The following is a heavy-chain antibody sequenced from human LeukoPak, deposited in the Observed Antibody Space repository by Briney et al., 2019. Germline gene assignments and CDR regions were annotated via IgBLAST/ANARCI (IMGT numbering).Heavy chain of an antibody. J-gene: IGHJ4*02. CDR2: IYKSGNT. CDR3: AREGGITGTIY. D-gene: IGHD1-7*01. Sequence: SETLSLTCTVSGDSLSSCYWTWLRQPPGKGLEWIAYIYKSGNTYYNPSLKSRVIISADTSENQLSLEVTSVTAADTAVYYCAREGGITGTIYWGQGALVTVSS. V-gene: IGHV4-59*12. CDR1: GDSLSSCY.